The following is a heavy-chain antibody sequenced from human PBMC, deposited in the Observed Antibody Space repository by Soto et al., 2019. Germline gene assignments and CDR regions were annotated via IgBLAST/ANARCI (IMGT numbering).Heavy chain of an antibody. Sequence: PGGSLRLSCAASGFTFSSYAMHWVRQAPGKGLEWVAVISYDGSNKYYADSVKGRFTISRDNSKNTLYLQMNSLRAEDTAVYYCARSYDSSAIHPHHGMDVWGQGTTVTVSS. V-gene: IGHV3-30-3*01. CDR1: GFTFSSYA. CDR2: ISYDGSNK. J-gene: IGHJ6*02. CDR3: ARSYDSSAIHPHHGMDV. D-gene: IGHD3-22*01.